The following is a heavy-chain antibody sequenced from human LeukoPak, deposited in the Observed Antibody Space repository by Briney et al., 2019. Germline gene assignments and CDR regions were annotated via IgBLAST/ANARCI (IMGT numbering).Heavy chain of an antibody. J-gene: IGHJ4*02. CDR1: GGTFSSYA. CDR2: IIPLFGTA. Sequence: SVKVSCKASGGTFSSYAISWLRQAPGQGLEWMGRIIPLFGTANYAQKFQGRVTITTDESTSTAYMELSSPRSEDTAVYHCARTIAVANAYFDYWGQGTLVTVSS. CDR3: ARTIAVANAYFDY. D-gene: IGHD6-19*01. V-gene: IGHV1-69*05.